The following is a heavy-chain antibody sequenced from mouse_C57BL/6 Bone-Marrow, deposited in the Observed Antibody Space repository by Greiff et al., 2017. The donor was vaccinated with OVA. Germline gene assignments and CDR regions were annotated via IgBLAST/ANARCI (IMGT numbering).Heavy chain of an antibody. D-gene: IGHD2-1*01. CDR1: GYTFTSYW. CDR3: ARYYYGNPAWFAY. V-gene: IGHV1-55*01. CDR2: IYPGSGST. J-gene: IGHJ3*01. Sequence: QVQLQQPGAELVKPGASVKMSCKASGYTFTSYWITWVKQRPGQGLEWIGDIYPGSGSTNYNEKFKSKATLTVDKSSSTAYMQLSSLTSEDSAVYYWARYYYGNPAWFAYWGQGTLVTVSA.